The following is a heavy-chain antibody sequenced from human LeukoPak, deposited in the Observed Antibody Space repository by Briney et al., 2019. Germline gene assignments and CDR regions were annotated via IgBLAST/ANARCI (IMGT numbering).Heavy chain of an antibody. V-gene: IGHV3-74*01. CDR2: INSDGSIT. D-gene: IGHD3-22*01. CDR3: AREDYYDSSGFGGGY. Sequence: GGSLRLSCAASGFTFTTYWMHWVRQAPGKGLVWVSHINSDGSITSYADSVKGRFTISRDNAKNTLYLQMNSLRAEDTAVYYCAREDYYDSSGFGGGYWGQGTLVTVSS. J-gene: IGHJ4*02. CDR1: GFTFTTYW.